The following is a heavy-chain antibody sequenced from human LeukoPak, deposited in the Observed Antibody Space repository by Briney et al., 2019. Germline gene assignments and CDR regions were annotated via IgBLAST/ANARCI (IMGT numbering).Heavy chain of an antibody. CDR3: AGRREEAFDI. J-gene: IGHJ3*02. CDR1: GGSFSGYY. V-gene: IGHV4-34*01. Sequence: PSETLSLTCAVYGGSFSGYYWSWIRQPPGKGLEWIGEINHSGSTNYNPSLKSRVTISVDTSKNQFSLKLSSVTAADTAVYYCAGRREEAFDIWGQGTMVTVSS. CDR2: INHSGST.